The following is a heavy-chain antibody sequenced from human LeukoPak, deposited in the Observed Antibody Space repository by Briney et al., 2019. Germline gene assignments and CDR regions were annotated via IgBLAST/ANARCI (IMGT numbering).Heavy chain of an antibody. Sequence: GGSLRLSCAASGFSFNNYWMNWVRQAPGKGLEWVANIKEDGSEKYYVDSVKGRSTISSDNAKNSLYLQMSSLRAEDTAVYYCARDRGHYYYGMDVWGQGTTVTV. V-gene: IGHV3-7*01. J-gene: IGHJ6*02. CDR1: GFSFNNYW. CDR2: IKEDGSEK. CDR3: ARDRGHYYYGMDV. D-gene: IGHD6-25*01.